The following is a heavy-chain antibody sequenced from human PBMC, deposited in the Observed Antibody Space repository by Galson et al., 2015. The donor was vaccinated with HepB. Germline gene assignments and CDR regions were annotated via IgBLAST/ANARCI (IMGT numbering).Heavy chain of an antibody. D-gene: IGHD2-2*01. J-gene: IGHJ4*02. V-gene: IGHV3-30*18. CDR3: ANAYSTSCAFTRVGLGY. CDR1: GITFSSYG. CDR2: ISYDGNIK. Sequence: SLRLSCAAAGITFSSYGMHWVRQAPGKGLEWVADISYDGNIKSYADSVKGRFTISRHNFQNTLYLQMNSLRTEDTAAYYCANAYSTSCAFTRVGLGYWGRGTLVTVSS.